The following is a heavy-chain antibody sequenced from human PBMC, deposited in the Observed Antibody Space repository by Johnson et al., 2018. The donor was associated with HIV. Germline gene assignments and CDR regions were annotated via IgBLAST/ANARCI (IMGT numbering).Heavy chain of an antibody. J-gene: IGHJ3*02. D-gene: IGHD3-22*01. V-gene: IGHV3-66*02. CDR2: LYSAGSA. CDR1: GFAVSSNY. Sequence: VQLVESGGGLVQPGGSLRLSCAASGFAVSSNYMNWVRQTPGKGLEWVSILYSAGSAYYADSVKGRFTISRDNSKNTLYLQMNSLRPEDTAVYYCARAPPYYGGYSVSDAFDIWGKGTMVTVSS. CDR3: ARAPPYYGGYSVSDAFDI.